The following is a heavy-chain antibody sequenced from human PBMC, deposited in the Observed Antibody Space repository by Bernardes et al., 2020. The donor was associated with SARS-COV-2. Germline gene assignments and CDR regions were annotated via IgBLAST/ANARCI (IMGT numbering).Heavy chain of an antibody. J-gene: IGHJ6*02. D-gene: IGHD2-2*01. Sequence: ASVKVSCMASGYTFTSYGISWVRQAPGQGLEWMGWISAYNGNTNYAQKLQGRVTMTTDTSTSTAYMELRSLRSDDTAVYYCARGCSSTSCYYYYGMDVWGQGTTVTVSS. CDR2: ISAYNGNT. CDR3: ARGCSSTSCYYYYGMDV. CDR1: GYTFTSYG. V-gene: IGHV1-18*01.